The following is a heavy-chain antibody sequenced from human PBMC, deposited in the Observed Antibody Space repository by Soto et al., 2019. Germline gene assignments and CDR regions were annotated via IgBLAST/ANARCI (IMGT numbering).Heavy chain of an antibody. J-gene: IGHJ6*02. CDR3: AAKATTVVTRTYYHYGMDV. V-gene: IGHV3-23*01. CDR1: GFTFSSYA. Sequence: GGSLRLSCAASGFTFSSYAMSWVRQAPGKGLEWVSSISGSGASTYYADSVKGRFTISRDNSKNTLYLHMNSLRAEDTAVYYCAAKATTVVTRTYYHYGMDVWGQGTTVTVSS. D-gene: IGHD2-21*02. CDR2: ISGSGAST.